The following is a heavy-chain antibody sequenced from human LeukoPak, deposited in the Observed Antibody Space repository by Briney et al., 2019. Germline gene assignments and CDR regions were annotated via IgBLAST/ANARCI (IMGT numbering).Heavy chain of an antibody. D-gene: IGHD1-26*01. J-gene: IGHJ6*02. CDR2: IYPGDSDT. CDR3: ARQISSGSPRWYYYYGMDV. CDR1: GYSFTSYW. V-gene: IGHV5-51*01. Sequence: GESLKISCKGSGYSFTSYWIGWVRQMPGKGLEWMGIIYPGDSDTRYSPSFQGQVTISADKSISTAYLQWSSLKASDTAMYYCARQISSGSPRWYYYYGMDVWGQGTTVTVSS.